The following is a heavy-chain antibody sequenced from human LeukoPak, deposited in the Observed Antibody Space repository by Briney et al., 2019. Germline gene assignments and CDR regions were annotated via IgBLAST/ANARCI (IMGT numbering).Heavy chain of an antibody. Sequence: GRSLRLSCAASGFTFSSYAMHWVRQAPGKGLEWVAIISYGGSDKHYADSVKGRFTISRDNSKNTLYLQMNSLRVEDTTVYYCARGGRAKYYFEYWGQGTLVTVSS. D-gene: IGHD3-16*01. CDR1: GFTFSSYA. V-gene: IGHV3-30*04. J-gene: IGHJ4*02. CDR2: ISYGGSDK. CDR3: ARGGRAKYYFEY.